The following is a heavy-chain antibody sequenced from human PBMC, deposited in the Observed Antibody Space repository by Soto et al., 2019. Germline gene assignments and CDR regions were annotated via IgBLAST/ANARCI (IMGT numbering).Heavy chain of an antibody. Sequence: QVQLVESGGGVVQPGRSLRLSCAASGFTFSSLGMHWVRQAPVKGLEWVAIISNDGSSTYYADSVKGRFTISRDNSKNTLDLQLNSLRTEDTAIYYSVKEIGDSNDYPLDYWGQGTLVTVSS. CDR1: GFTFSSLG. D-gene: IGHD3-16*01. V-gene: IGHV3-30*18. CDR3: VKEIGDSNDYPLDY. CDR2: ISNDGSST. J-gene: IGHJ4*02.